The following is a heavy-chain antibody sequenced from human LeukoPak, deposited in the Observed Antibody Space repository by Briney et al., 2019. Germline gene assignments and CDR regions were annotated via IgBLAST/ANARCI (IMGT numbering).Heavy chain of an antibody. CDR2: IYYSGST. V-gene: IGHV4-59*11. CDR3: ARFYDRRDRYYFDY. J-gene: IGHJ4*02. D-gene: IGHD5-24*01. CDR1: GGSISSHY. Sequence: SETLSLTCTVSGGSISSHYWSWIRQPPGKGLEWIGYIYYSGSTNYNPSLKSRVTISVDTSKNQFSLKLSSVTAADTAVYYCARFYDRRDRYYFDYWGQGTLVTVSS.